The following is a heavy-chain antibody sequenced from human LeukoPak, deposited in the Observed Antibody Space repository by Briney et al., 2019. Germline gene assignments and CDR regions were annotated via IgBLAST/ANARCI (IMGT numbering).Heavy chain of an antibody. Sequence: PRESPRLSRAASRFTSRDYWTNWVRQAPRKGLERVANIMKDGSETNYVESVKGRFTIFRDNAKNTLLLQMNSLRADDTAVYYCGGATWGQGTLVTVSS. D-gene: IGHD4-17*01. CDR2: IMKDGSET. V-gene: IGHV3-7*04. CDR1: RFTSRDYW. J-gene: IGHJ4*02. CDR3: GGAT.